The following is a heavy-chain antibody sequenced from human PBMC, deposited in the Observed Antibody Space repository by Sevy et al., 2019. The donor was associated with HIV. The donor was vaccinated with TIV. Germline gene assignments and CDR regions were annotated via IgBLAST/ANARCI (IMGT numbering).Heavy chain of an antibody. Sequence: GGSLRLSCAASGFTFSSYAMHWVRQAPGKGLEWVAVISYDGSNKYYADSVKGRFTISRDNSKNTLYLQMNSLRAEDTAVYYCPRDGVHSENIGVVDPPGAFDIWGQGTMVTVSS. D-gene: IGHD2-15*01. CDR1: GFTFSSYA. J-gene: IGHJ3*02. V-gene: IGHV3-30-3*01. CDR2: ISYDGSNK. CDR3: PRDGVHSENIGVVDPPGAFDI.